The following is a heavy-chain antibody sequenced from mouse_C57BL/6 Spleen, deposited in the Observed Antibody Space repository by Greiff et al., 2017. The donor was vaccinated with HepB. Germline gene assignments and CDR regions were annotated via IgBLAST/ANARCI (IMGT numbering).Heavy chain of an antibody. CDR1: GYTFTSYW. J-gene: IGHJ3*01. CDR2: IDPNSGGT. D-gene: IGHD2-4*01. V-gene: IGHV1-72*01. CDR3: ERCDDYDGFAY. Sequence: QVQLQQPGAELVKPGASVKLSCKASGYTFTSYWMHWVKQRPGRGLEWIGRIDPNSGGTKYNEKFKSKATLTVDKPSSTAYMQLSSLTSEDSAVYDWERCDDYDGFAYWGQGTLVTVSA.